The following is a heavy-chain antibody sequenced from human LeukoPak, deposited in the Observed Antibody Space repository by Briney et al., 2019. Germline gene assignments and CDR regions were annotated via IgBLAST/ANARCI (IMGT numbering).Heavy chain of an antibody. CDR3: ARPHTAMVKGYYYYYMDV. CDR1: GYTFTGYY. D-gene: IGHD5-18*01. V-gene: IGHV1-2*02. J-gene: IGHJ6*03. Sequence: ASVKVSCKASGYTFTGYYMHWVRQAPGQGLEWMGWINPNSGGTNYAQKFQGRVTMTRGTSISTAYMELSRLRSDDTAVYYCARPHTAMVKGYYYYYMDVWGKGTTVTVSS. CDR2: INPNSGGT.